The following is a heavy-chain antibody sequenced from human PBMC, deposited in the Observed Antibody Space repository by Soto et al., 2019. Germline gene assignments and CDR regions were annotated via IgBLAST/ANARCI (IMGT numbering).Heavy chain of an antibody. CDR1: GFTFSDYY. D-gene: IGHD3-22*01. Sequence: GGSLRLSCAASGFTFSDYYMSWIRQAPGKGLEWVSYISSSGSTIYYADSVKGRFTISRDNAKNSLYLQMNSLRAEDTAVYYCARGGAHYAYDSSGYYFDYWGQGTLVTVSS. J-gene: IGHJ4*02. V-gene: IGHV3-11*01. CDR2: ISSSGSTI. CDR3: ARGGAHYAYDSSGYYFDY.